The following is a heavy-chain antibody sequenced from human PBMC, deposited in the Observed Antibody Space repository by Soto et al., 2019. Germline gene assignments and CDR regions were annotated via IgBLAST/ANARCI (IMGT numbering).Heavy chain of an antibody. D-gene: IGHD3-10*01. Sequence: EVQLVESGGGLVQPGGSLRLSCAASGFTFSSYSMNWVRQAPGKGLEWVSYISSSSSTIYYADSVKGRFTISRDNAKNSLYLQMNSLRDEDTAVYYCARDFYGSGSYFRWFDPWGQGTLVTV. CDR3: ARDFYGSGSYFRWFDP. CDR2: ISSSSSTI. V-gene: IGHV3-48*02. CDR1: GFTFSSYS. J-gene: IGHJ5*02.